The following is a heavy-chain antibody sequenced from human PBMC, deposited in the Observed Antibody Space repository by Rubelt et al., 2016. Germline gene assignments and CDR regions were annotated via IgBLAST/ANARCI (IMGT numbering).Heavy chain of an antibody. J-gene: IGHJ4*02. V-gene: IGHV2-5*01. CDR2: LYWNDDK. CDR1: GFSLNTIGVG. CDR3: AHCRETEIFDF. D-gene: IGHD1-14*01. Sequence: QITLKESGPTLVRPTQTLTLTCTFSGFSLNTIGVGVGWIRQPPGKALEWLAVLYWNDDKRYSPSMESRLTITKDTSKNQLVLTMPTMDPLDTATYYCAHCRETEIFDFWGQGTLVTVSS.